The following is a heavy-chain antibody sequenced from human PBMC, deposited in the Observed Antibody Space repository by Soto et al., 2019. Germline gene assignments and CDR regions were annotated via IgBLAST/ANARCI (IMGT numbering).Heavy chain of an antibody. J-gene: IGHJ2*01. D-gene: IGHD1-1*01. CDR1: GYSFISHG. CDR3: ARRGNWDENWYFDL. CDR2: VSGDNGNT. V-gene: IGHV1-18*04. Sequence: QAQLVQSGAEVKKPGASVKVSCKASGYSFISHGITWVRQAPGQGLECMGWVSGDNGNTNYAQKLQGRVTMTTDTSTDTAFMELRSLISDYTAVYYCARRGNWDENWYFDLWGRGTLVIVSS.